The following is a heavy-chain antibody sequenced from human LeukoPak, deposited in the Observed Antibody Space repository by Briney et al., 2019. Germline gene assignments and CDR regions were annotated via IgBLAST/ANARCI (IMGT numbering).Heavy chain of an antibody. D-gene: IGHD4-11*01. Sequence: ASVKVSCKASGYTFIRNGISWVRQAPGQGLEWMGWISAYNGNTDYAQKLQGRVTMTTDTSTSTAYMELRSLRSDDTAVYYCARDLYSNYPWFDPWGQGTLVTVSS. CDR1: GYTFIRNG. J-gene: IGHJ5*02. V-gene: IGHV1-18*01. CDR2: ISAYNGNT. CDR3: ARDLYSNYPWFDP.